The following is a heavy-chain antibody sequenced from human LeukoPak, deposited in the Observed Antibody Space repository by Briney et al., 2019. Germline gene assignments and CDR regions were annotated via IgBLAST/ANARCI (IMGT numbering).Heavy chain of an antibody. V-gene: IGHV3-30*18. CDR2: ISYDGSNK. Sequence: AGGSLRLSCAASGFTFSSYGMHWVRQAPGKGLECVAVISYDGSNKYYADSVKGRFTISRDNSKNTLYLQMNSLRAEDTAVYYCAKDARYCSSTSCGPRYYYYYGMDVWGQGTTVTVSS. D-gene: IGHD2-2*01. J-gene: IGHJ6*02. CDR3: AKDARYCSSTSCGPRYYYYYGMDV. CDR1: GFTFSSYG.